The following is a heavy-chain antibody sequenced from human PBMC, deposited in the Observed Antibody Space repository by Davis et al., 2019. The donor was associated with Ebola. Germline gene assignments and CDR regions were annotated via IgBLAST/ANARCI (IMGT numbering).Heavy chain of an antibody. J-gene: IGHJ6*02. CDR1: GFTFSSYS. CDR2: ISGSGGST. CDR3: AKPLQYCTNGVCYTRYYYYGMDV. D-gene: IGHD2-8*01. Sequence: GGSLRLSCAASGFTFSSYSMNWVRQAPGKGLEWVSAISGSGGSTYYADSVKGRFTISRDNSKNTLYLQMNSLRAEDTAVYYCAKPLQYCTNGVCYTRYYYYGMDVWGQGTTVTVSS. V-gene: IGHV3-23*01.